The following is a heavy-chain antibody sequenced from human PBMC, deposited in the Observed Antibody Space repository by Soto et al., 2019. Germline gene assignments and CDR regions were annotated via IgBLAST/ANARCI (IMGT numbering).Heavy chain of an antibody. D-gene: IGHD1-26*01. CDR1: GFPFNNAW. V-gene: IGHV3-15*07. CDR3: TTDSRTTLPEIRFDY. Sequence: GGSLRLSCAASGFPFNNAWINWVRQVPGKRLEWVGRVKSKADGGSGDYAAPVKGRFVVSRDDSKDIVYLQMNSLKIEDTGVYYCTTDSRTTLPEIRFDYWGHGTQVIVSS. J-gene: IGHJ4*01. CDR2: VKSKADGGSG.